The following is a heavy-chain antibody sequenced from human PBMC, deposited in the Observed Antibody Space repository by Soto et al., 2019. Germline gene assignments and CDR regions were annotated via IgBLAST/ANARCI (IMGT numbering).Heavy chain of an antibody. J-gene: IGHJ4*02. Sequence: SETLSLTCTVSGGSISSGDYYWSWIRQPPGKGLEWIGYIYYSGSTYYNPSLKSRVTISVDTSKNQFSLKLSSVTAADTAVYYCARLKYYYDSSGYLPYYFDYWGQGTLVTVSS. CDR3: ARLKYYYDSSGYLPYYFDY. CDR2: IYYSGST. V-gene: IGHV4-30-4*01. CDR1: GGSISSGDYY. D-gene: IGHD3-22*01.